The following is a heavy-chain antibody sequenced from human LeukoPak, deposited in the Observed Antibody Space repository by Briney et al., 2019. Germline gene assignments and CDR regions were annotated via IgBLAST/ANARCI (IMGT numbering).Heavy chain of an antibody. J-gene: IGHJ5*02. CDR3: ARDQDDFWSGYINWFDP. D-gene: IGHD3-3*01. Sequence: PGGSLRLSCAASGFTLSSYAMSWVRQAPGKGLEWVSGISNSGDNTYNADSVKGRFTISRDISKNTLYLQMNSLRAEDTAVYYCARDQDDFWSGYINWFDPWGQGTLVTVSS. CDR2: ISNSGDNT. V-gene: IGHV3-23*01. CDR1: GFTLSSYA.